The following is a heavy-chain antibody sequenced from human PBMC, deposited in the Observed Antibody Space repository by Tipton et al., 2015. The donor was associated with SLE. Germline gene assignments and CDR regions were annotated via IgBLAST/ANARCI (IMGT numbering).Heavy chain of an antibody. Sequence: LRLSCTVSGGSISSHYWSWIRQPPGKGLEWIGYIYYSGSTNYNPSLKSRVTISVDTSKNQFSLKLSSVTAADTAVYYCARDPGGNYWGQGTLVTVSS. V-gene: IGHV4-59*11. D-gene: IGHD3-16*01. CDR2: IYYSGST. CDR3: ARDPGGNY. CDR1: GGSISSHY. J-gene: IGHJ4*02.